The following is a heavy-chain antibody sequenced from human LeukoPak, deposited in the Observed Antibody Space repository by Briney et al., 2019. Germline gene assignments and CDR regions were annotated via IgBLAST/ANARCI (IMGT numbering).Heavy chain of an antibody. D-gene: IGHD3-10*01. V-gene: IGHV1-2*06. CDR1: GYTFTGYY. Sequence: GASVKVSCKASGYTFTGYYMHWVRQAPGQGLEWMGRINPNSGGTNYAQKFQGRVTMTRDTSISTAYMELSRLRSDDTAVYYCASSPDGYGSGIDYWGQGTLVTVFS. J-gene: IGHJ4*02. CDR2: INPNSGGT. CDR3: ASSPDGYGSGIDY.